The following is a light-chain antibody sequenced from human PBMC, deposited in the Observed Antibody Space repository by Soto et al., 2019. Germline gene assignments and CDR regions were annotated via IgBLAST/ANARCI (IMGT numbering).Light chain of an antibody. Sequence: QSALTQPRSVSGSPGQSVTISCTGTSSDVGGYNYVSWYQQHPGKAPKLMIYDVNKRPSGVPDRFSGSKSGNTASLTISGLQAEDEADYYCCSYADNYTFVFGTGTKLTVL. CDR1: SSDVGGYNY. V-gene: IGLV2-11*01. CDR3: CSYADNYTFV. J-gene: IGLJ1*01. CDR2: DVN.